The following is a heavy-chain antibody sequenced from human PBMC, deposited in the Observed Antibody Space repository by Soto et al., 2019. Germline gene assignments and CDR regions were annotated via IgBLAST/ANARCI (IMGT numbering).Heavy chain of an antibody. Sequence: RRLSCVASGFTFSYFQMNWVRQAPGKGLEWISYISTSATAMYYADSVRGRFTISRDNAQNSVYLQMNNLRAEDTAVYHCATFRAVYRARGDYWGQGTLVTVSS. CDR3: ATFRAVYRARGDY. CDR1: GFTFSYFQ. D-gene: IGHD3-10*01. J-gene: IGHJ4*02. CDR2: ISTSATAM. V-gene: IGHV3-48*03.